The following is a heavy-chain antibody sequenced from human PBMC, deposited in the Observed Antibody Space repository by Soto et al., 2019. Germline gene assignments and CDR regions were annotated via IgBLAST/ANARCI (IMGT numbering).Heavy chain of an antibody. V-gene: IGHV3-33*01. CDR1: GFTFSSYG. Sequence: GGSLRLSCAASGFTFSSYGMHWVRQAPGKGLEWVAVIWYDGSNKYYADSVKGRFTISRDNSKNTLYLQMNSLRAEDTAVYYCARDGSVERWFGELLQEYDAFDIWGQGTMVTVSS. CDR2: IWYDGSNK. J-gene: IGHJ3*02. CDR3: ARDGSVERWFGELLQEYDAFDI. D-gene: IGHD3-10*01.